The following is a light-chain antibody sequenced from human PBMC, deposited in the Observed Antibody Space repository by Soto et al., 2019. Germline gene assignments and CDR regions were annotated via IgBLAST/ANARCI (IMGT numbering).Light chain of an antibody. CDR1: RSNIGAGYD. V-gene: IGLV1-40*01. CDR3: QSYDSSLSVLYV. J-gene: IGLJ1*01. CDR2: GDS. Sequence: QSVLTQPPSVSGAPGQRVTISCTGSRSNIGAGYDVHWYQQLPGTAPKLLIHGDSNRPSGVPDRFSGSKSGTSASLAITGRQAEDEADYYCQSYDSSLSVLYVFGTGTKVTVL.